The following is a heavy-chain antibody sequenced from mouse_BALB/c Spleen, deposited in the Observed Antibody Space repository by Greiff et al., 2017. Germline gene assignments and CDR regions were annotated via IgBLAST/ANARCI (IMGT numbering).Heavy chain of an antibody. CDR2: IWAGGST. Sequence: QVQLQQSGPGLVAPSQSLSITCTVSGFSLTSYGVHWVRQPPGKGLEWLGVIWAGGSTNYNSALMSRLSISKDNSKSQVFLKMNSLQTDDTAMYYCARDCGYYGSSQYYAMDYWGQGTSVTVSS. V-gene: IGHV2-9*02. D-gene: IGHD1-1*01. CDR1: GFSLTSYG. J-gene: IGHJ4*01. CDR3: ARDCGYYGSSQYYAMDY.